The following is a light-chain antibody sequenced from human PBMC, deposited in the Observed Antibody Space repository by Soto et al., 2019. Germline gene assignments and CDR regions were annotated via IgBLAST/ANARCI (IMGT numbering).Light chain of an antibody. Sequence: QSALTQPASVSGSPGQSITISCTGTSSDVGGYNYVSWYQQHPGTSPKLMIYEVSNRPSGVSYRFSGSKSGNTASLIISGLQAEDEGDYYCSSYTARSTWVFGGGTKVTVL. J-gene: IGLJ3*02. CDR2: EVS. CDR1: SSDVGGYNY. CDR3: SSYTARSTWV. V-gene: IGLV2-14*01.